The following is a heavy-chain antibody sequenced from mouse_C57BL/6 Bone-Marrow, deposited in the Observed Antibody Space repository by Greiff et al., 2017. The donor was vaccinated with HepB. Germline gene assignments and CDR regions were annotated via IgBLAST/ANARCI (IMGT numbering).Heavy chain of an antibody. Sequence: QVQLQQPGAELVKPGASVKLSCKASGYTFTSYWMHWVKQRPGQGLEWIGMIHPNSGGTNYNEKFKSKATLTVDKSSSTAYMQLSSLTSEDSAVYYCARNSPVTTVVADYFDYWGQGTTLTVSS. J-gene: IGHJ2*01. CDR3: ARNSPVTTVVADYFDY. D-gene: IGHD1-1*01. V-gene: IGHV1-64*01. CDR2: IHPNSGGT. CDR1: GYTFTSYW.